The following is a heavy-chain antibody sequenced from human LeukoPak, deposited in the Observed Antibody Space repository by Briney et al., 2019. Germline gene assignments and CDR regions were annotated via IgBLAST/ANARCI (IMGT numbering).Heavy chain of an antibody. CDR1: GYTFDNFY. Sequence: GASVKVSCKASGYTFDNFYIHWVRQAPGQGPEWMGWINDNDGSTNYAQKFQGRVTMTRVTAISTVYMDLSGLRPDDTAIYYCARDEGSTYNQLDYWGQGTLVTVSS. CDR2: INDNDGST. D-gene: IGHD1-14*01. CDR3: ARDEGSTYNQLDY. V-gene: IGHV1-2*02. J-gene: IGHJ4*02.